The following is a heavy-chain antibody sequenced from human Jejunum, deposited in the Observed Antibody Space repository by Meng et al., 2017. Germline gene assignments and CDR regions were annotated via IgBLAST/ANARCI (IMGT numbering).Heavy chain of an antibody. D-gene: IGHD3-22*01. V-gene: IGHV3-7*01. CDR3: ARDPYSYDDVAYYGAFDI. CDR2: INQDGSEK. J-gene: IGHJ3*02. Sequence: GGPLRLSCTASGFTFSRNWMSWVRQAPGKGLEWVANINQDGSEKQYMDPVKGRFTISRDNAENSLFLQMNSLRAEDTVMYCCARDPYSYDDVAYYGAFDIWGQGTMVTVSS. CDR1: GFTFSRNW.